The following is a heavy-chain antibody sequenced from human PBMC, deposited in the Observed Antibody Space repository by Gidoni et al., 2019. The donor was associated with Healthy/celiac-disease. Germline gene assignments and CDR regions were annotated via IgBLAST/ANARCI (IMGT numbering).Heavy chain of an antibody. J-gene: IGHJ6*02. D-gene: IGHD3-10*01. CDR1: GVSFSGYY. Sequence: QVQLQQWGAGLLKPSETLSLTCAVYGVSFSGYYWSWIRQPPGKGLAWIGEINHSGSTNYNPSLKSRVTISVDTSKNQFSRKLSSVTAADTAVYYCARVDTMVRGVISRYYGMDVWGQGTTVTVSS. CDR3: ARVDTMVRGVISRYYGMDV. CDR2: INHSGST. V-gene: IGHV4-34*01.